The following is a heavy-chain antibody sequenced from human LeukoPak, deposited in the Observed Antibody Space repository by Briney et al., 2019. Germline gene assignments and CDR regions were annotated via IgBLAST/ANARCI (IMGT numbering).Heavy chain of an antibody. Sequence: PGGSLRLSCAASVHTLSSYEMNCVPEARGKGREGVSYISSSGNTIDYAESVKGRFNISRDNAKNSLYLQMNSLRAEDTAVYYCARDFDSSGFDYWGQGTLVTVSS. D-gene: IGHD3-22*01. CDR3: ARDFDSSGFDY. CDR2: ISSSGNTI. V-gene: IGHV3-48*03. CDR1: VHTLSSYE. J-gene: IGHJ4*02.